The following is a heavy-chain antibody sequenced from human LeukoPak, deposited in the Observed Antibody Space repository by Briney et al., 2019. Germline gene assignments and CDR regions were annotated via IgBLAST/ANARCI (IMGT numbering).Heavy chain of an antibody. CDR3: AKDFRGYCTSNTCYGGDY. CDR2: ISDSGTTI. CDR1: GFTFSDFY. Sequence: GGSLRLSCAASGFTFSDFYMSWIRQAPGKGLEWVSYISDSGTTIYYADSVKGRFTISRDNAKRSLYLQMKSLRAEDTAVYYCAKDFRGYCTSNTCYGGDYWGQGTLVTVSS. V-gene: IGHV3-11*01. D-gene: IGHD2-2*01. J-gene: IGHJ4*02.